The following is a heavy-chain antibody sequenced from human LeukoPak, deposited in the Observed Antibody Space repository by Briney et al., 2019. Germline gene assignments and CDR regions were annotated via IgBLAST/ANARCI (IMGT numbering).Heavy chain of an antibody. V-gene: IGHV4-59*01. J-gene: IGHJ2*01. CDR3: ARDRHYYDSSGYYNWYFDL. CDR1: GGSLSSYY. D-gene: IGHD3-22*01. CDR2: IYYSGST. Sequence: SETLSLICTVSGGSLSSYYWSWMRQPPGKGLEWSGYIYYSGSTNYNPSLKSQVTISVDTSKNQFALNLTSVTAADTAVYYCARDRHYYDSSGYYNWYFDLWGRGTLVTVSS.